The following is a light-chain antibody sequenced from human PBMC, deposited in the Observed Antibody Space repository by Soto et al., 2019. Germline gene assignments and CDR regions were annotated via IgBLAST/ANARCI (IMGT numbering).Light chain of an antibody. J-gene: IGKJ5*01. Sequence: AIQLTQSPSSLSASVGDRVSITCRASQGISSALAWYQHKPGKAPKILIYDASSLQSGVPSRFXXXXXXXXXXXTISSLQPEDFATYYCQQLKTYPFTFGQGTRLEIK. CDR3: QQLKTYPFT. CDR2: DAS. CDR1: QGISSA. V-gene: IGKV1-13*02.